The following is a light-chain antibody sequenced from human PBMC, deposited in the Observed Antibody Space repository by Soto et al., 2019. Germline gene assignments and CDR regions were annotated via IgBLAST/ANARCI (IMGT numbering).Light chain of an antibody. J-gene: IGLJ2*01. CDR1: SSNIGSNY. CDR2: RNN. CDR3: AAWDDSPSGRGV. V-gene: IGLV1-47*01. Sequence: QSVLTQPPSASGTPGQRVTISCSGSSSNIGSNYVYWYQQLPGTAPKLLIYRNNQRPSGVPDRFSGSKSGTSAPLAISGLRSEDEADYYCAAWDDSPSGRGVFGGGTKVTVL.